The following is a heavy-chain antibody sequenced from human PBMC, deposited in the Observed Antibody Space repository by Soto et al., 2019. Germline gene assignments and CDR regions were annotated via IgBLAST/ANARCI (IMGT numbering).Heavy chain of an antibody. Sequence: SETLSLTCTVSGGSISSGGYYWSWIRQHPGKGLEWIGYIYYSGSTYYNPSLKSRVTISVDTSKNQFSLKLSSVTAADTAVYYCARTSGYDLEYYFDYWGQGTLVTVSS. CDR1: GGSISSGGYY. D-gene: IGHD5-12*01. CDR3: ARTSGYDLEYYFDY. J-gene: IGHJ4*02. V-gene: IGHV4-31*03. CDR2: IYYSGST.